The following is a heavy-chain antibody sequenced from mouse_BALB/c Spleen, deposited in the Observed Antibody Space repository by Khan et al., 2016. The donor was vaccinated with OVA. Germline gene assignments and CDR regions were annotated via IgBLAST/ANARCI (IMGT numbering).Heavy chain of an antibody. J-gene: IGHJ3*01. D-gene: IGHD4-1*01. CDR1: GYTFTDYV. V-gene: IGHV1-77*01. CDR3: ARAGWDVFAD. Sequence: VQLKQSGPELVKPGASVKMSCKASGYTFTDYVMNWVKQRNGQGLEWIGQIYPGSDSTYYNEKFKGKATLTADRSSSTAYMQLSNLTSEDSAVYFCARAGWDVFADWGQGTLVTVSA. CDR2: IYPGSDST.